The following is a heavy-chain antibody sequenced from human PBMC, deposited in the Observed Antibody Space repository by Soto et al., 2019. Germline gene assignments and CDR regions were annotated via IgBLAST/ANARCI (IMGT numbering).Heavy chain of an antibody. Sequence: SEPLSLTCAVYGGSFSGYYWSWIRQPPGKGLEWIGEINHSGSTNYNPSLKSRVTISVDTSKNQFSLKLSSVTAADTAVYYCARVAGHDYGDYACYFDYWGQGTLVTVSS. J-gene: IGHJ4*02. D-gene: IGHD4-17*01. CDR3: ARVAGHDYGDYACYFDY. CDR1: GGSFSGYY. CDR2: INHSGST. V-gene: IGHV4-34*01.